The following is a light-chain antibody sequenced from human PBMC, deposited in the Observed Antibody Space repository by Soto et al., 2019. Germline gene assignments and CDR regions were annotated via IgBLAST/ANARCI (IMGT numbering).Light chain of an antibody. V-gene: IGLV2-23*02. Sequence: SVLTQPASVSGSPGQSITISCTGTSSDVGSYNLVSWYQQHPGKAPKLMIYEVSKRPSGVSNRFSGSKSGNTASLTISGLQAEDEADYYCCSYAGSSTFGVFGGGTKLTVL. CDR3: CSYAGSSTFGV. J-gene: IGLJ2*01. CDR2: EVS. CDR1: SSDVGSYNL.